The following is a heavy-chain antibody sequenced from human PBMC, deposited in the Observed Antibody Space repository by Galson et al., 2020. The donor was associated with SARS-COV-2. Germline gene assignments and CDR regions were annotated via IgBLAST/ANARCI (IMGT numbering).Heavy chain of an antibody. Sequence: SETLSLTCTVSGGSISSYYWSWIRQPAGKGLEWIGRIYTSGSTNYNPSLKSRVTMSVDTSKNQFSLKLCSVTAADTAVYYCARVSSSWYPPDAFDIWGQGTMVTVSS. D-gene: IGHD6-13*01. CDR2: IYTSGST. CDR1: GGSISSYY. V-gene: IGHV4-4*07. J-gene: IGHJ3*02. CDR3: ARVSSSWYPPDAFDI.